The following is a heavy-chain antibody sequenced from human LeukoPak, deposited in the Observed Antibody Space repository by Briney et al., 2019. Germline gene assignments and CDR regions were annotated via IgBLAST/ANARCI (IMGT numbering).Heavy chain of an antibody. CDR2: INPSGTGT. Sequence: ASVKVSCKASGYTITNNYMHWVRQAPGQGLEWMGVINPSGTGTSYAQKFQGRITMTRNTSISTAYMELSSLRSEDTAVYYCARGRSYYGSGSPGWFDPWGQGTLVTVSS. CDR3: ARGRSYYGSGSPGWFDP. D-gene: IGHD3-10*01. CDR1: GYTITNNY. J-gene: IGHJ5*02. V-gene: IGHV1-46*01.